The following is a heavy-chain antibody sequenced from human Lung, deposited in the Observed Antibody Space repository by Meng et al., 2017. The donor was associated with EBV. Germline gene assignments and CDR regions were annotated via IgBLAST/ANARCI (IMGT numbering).Heavy chain of an antibody. CDR3: ARTGCSSSSCYDY. Sequence: VQLMQMGAEVKKPGASVKVACKASGHSFTTYAMHWVSQAPGQRLEWMGWINAGNGNTKYSEKFQSRVTITRDTAASTAYIELSSLRSEDTAVYYCARTGCSSSSCYDYWGQGTLVTVSS. V-gene: IGHV1-3*01. CDR1: GHSFTTYA. CDR2: INAGNGNT. J-gene: IGHJ4*02. D-gene: IGHD2-2*01.